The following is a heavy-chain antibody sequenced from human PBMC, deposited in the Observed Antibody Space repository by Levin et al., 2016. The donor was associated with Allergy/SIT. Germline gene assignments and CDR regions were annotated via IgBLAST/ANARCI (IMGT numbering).Heavy chain of an antibody. J-gene: IGHJ4*02. V-gene: IGHV5-51*01. CDR3: ARRAVAGTLDY. D-gene: IGHD6-19*01. CDR2: IYPGDSDT. Sequence: VRQMPGKGLEWMGIIYPGDSDTRYSPSFQGQVTISADKSISTAYLQWGSLKASDTAMYYCARRAVAGTLDYWGQGTLVTVSS.